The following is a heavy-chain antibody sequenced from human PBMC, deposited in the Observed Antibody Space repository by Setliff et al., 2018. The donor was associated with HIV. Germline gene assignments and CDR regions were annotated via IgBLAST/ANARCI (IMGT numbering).Heavy chain of an antibody. V-gene: IGHV3-48*03. CDR2: ISIGSGGAI. J-gene: IGHJ4*02. CDR1: GFTFRNYK. CDR3: PRFRLYHYSNKFDY. Sequence: PGGSLRLSCAASGFTFRNYKFNWVRQAPGRGLEWVSSISIGSGGAIDYADSVQGRFTISRDNSKNSLYLQMNSLRVEDTAVYYCPRFRLYHYSNKFDYWGQGTLVTVSS. D-gene: IGHD4-4*01.